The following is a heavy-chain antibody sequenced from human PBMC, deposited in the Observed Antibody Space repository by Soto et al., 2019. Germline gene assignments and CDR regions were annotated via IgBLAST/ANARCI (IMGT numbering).Heavy chain of an antibody. CDR3: SAAPPMGSTHDY. CDR1: GFTLSNAW. CDR2: IKSKSDGGTT. D-gene: IGHD1-26*01. J-gene: IGHJ4*02. V-gene: IGHV3-15*01. Sequence: PGGSLRLSCAASGFTLSNAWMSWVRQAPGKGLEWVGRIKSKSDGGTTDYAAPVNGRFTISRDDSKNTLYLQMNSLKTEDTAVYFCSAAPPMGSTHDYWGQGALVTVSS.